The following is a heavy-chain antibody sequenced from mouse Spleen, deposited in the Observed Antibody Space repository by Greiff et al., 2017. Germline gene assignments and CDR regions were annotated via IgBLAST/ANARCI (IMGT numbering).Heavy chain of an antibody. CDR3: AREGDRSFAY. CDR1: GYTFTSYG. CDR2: IYPRSGNT. D-gene: IGHD3-3*01. J-gene: IGHJ3*01. V-gene: IGHV1-81*01. Sequence: VQLQQSGAELARPGASVKLSCKASGYTFTSYGISXVKQRTGQGLEWIGEIYPRSGNTYYNEKFKGKATLTADKSSSTAYMELRSLTSEDSAVYFCAREGDRSFAYWGQGTLVTVSA.